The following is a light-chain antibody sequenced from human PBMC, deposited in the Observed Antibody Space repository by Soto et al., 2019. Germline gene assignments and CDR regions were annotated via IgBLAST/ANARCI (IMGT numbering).Light chain of an antibody. Sequence: DIQMTQSPSSLSASVGDRVTITCRASQSIRTYLNWYQQKPGKAPKFLIYAASRLQSGVPSRFSGRGSGTDFTLTISSPPPEDFATYYGQQGFNTPLTFAGGTKVDIK. V-gene: IGKV1-39*01. CDR3: QQGFNTPLT. CDR2: AAS. CDR1: QSIRTY. J-gene: IGKJ4*01.